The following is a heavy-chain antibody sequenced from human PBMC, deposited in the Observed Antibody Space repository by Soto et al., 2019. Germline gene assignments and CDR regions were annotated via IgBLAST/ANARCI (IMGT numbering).Heavy chain of an antibody. V-gene: IGHV4-59*01. CDR1: GGSISSYY. J-gene: IGHJ1*01. D-gene: IGHD5-18*01. CDR2: IYYSGST. Sequence: SETLSLTCTVSGGSISSYYWSWIRQPPGKGLEWIGYIYYSGSTNYNPSLKSRVTISVDTSKNQFSLKLSSVTAADTAVYYCASETPPDTSKYFQHWGQGTLVTVSS. CDR3: ASETPPDTSKYFQH.